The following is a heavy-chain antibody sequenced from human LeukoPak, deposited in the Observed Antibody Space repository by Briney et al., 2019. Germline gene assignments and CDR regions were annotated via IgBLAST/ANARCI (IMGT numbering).Heavy chain of an antibody. J-gene: IGHJ4*02. V-gene: IGHV4-31*03. Sequence: TSSETLSLTCTISGGSISSRGHCWSWIRQHPGRGLEWIGYISYSETTYYNPSLKSRVTISVDTSKNQFSLKLDSVTAADTAVYYCTRGVGPETWSGIRVYFDSWGRGTPATVSS. CDR3: TRGVGPETWSGIRVYFDS. CDR2: ISYSETT. CDR1: GGSISSRGHC. D-gene: IGHD3-3*01.